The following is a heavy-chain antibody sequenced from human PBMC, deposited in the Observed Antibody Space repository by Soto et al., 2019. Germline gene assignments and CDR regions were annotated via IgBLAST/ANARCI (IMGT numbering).Heavy chain of an antibody. CDR2: ISAYNGNT. CDR3: ARVRQIVGYFYYYMDV. Sequence: QVQLLQSGAEVKKPGASVKVSCKASGYTFTNYGITWVRQAPGQGLEWMGWISAYNGNTHYTQRLQGRVTMTTDTSTSTAYMELRGLRSDDTAVYYCARVRQIVGYFYYYMDVWGKGTTVTFSS. V-gene: IGHV1-18*01. J-gene: IGHJ6*03. CDR1: GYTFTNYG. D-gene: IGHD6-6*01.